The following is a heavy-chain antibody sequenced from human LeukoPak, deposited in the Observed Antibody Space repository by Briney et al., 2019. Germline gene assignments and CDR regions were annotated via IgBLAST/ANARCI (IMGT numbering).Heavy chain of an antibody. J-gene: IGHJ5*02. CDR3: AREATRGSGWYGDWFDP. CDR1: GFTFSNYA. V-gene: IGHV3-30*04. D-gene: IGHD6-13*01. Sequence: GGSLRLSCAASGFTFSNYAVHWVRQAPGKGLEWMAVISSDGRNKYLTDSAKGRFTISRGNSKNMVYLQMNSLRPEDTAEYYCAREATRGSGWYGDWFDPWGQGTLVTVSS. CDR2: ISSDGRNK.